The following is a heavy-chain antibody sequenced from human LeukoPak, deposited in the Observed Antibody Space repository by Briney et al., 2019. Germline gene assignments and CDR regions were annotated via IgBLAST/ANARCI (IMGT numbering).Heavy chain of an antibody. CDR3: ARATGGAAAADFDP. CDR2: IYYSGST. CDR1: GGSISSGGFY. Sequence: RPSETLSLTCSVSGGSISSGGFYWSWIRQHPGKGLEWIGYIYYSGSTFYNPSLKSRLTISVDTSKNQFSLKLSSVTAADTAIYYCARATGGAAAADFDPWGQGILVTVSS. V-gene: IGHV4-31*03. J-gene: IGHJ5*02. D-gene: IGHD6-13*01.